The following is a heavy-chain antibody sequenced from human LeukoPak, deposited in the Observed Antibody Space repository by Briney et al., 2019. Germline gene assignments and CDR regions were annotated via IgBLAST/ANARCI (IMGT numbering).Heavy chain of an antibody. Sequence: SETLSLTCAVYGGSFSGYYWSWIRQPPGKGLEWIGEINHSGSTNYNPSLKSRVTIPVDTSKNQFSLKLSPVTAADTAVYYCARRYGSGSYYVGPLYFDYRGQGTLVTVSS. CDR3: ARRYGSGSYYVGPLYFDY. J-gene: IGHJ4*02. CDR2: INHSGST. D-gene: IGHD3-10*01. V-gene: IGHV4-34*01. CDR1: GGSFSGYY.